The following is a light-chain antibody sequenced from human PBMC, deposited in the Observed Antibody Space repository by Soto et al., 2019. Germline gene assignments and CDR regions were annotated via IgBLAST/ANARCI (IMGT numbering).Light chain of an antibody. Sequence: EIVLTQSPGTLSLSPGERATLSCRSSQSVSSNYLAWYQQKPDQAPRLVIYDVSGRATGIPDRFSGSGSGTDFTLTISRLELEDFAVYYCQQYGSSPTFGQGTQVEIK. V-gene: IGKV3-20*01. CDR2: DVS. CDR3: QQYGSSPT. CDR1: QSVSSNY. J-gene: IGKJ1*01.